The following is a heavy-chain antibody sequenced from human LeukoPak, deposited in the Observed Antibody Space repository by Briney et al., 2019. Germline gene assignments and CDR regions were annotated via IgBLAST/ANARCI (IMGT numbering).Heavy chain of an antibody. D-gene: IGHD6-13*01. J-gene: IGHJ4*02. CDR2: IYYSGST. CDR1: GGSISSYY. V-gene: IGHV4-59*01. Sequence: PSETLSLTCTVSGGSISSYYWSWIRQPPGKGLEWIGYIYYSGSTNYNPSLKSRVTISVDTSRNQFSLKLSSVTAADTAVYYCARGVPGPYSSSWYYFDYWGQGTLVTVSS. CDR3: ARGVPGPYSSSWYYFDY.